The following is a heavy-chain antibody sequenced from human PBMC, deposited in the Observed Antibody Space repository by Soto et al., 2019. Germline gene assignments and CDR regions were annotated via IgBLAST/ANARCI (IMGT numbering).Heavy chain of an antibody. D-gene: IGHD3-22*01. Sequence: HPGGSLRLSCAASGFTFSSYAMHWVRQAPGKGLEWVAVISYDGSNKYYADSVKGRFTISRDNSKNTLYLQMNSLRAEDTAVYYCAKDLGLMSITMIVVVIRNAFDIWGQGTMVTVSS. CDR1: GFTFSSYA. CDR2: ISYDGSNK. CDR3: AKDLGLMSITMIVVVIRNAFDI. V-gene: IGHV3-30-3*01. J-gene: IGHJ3*02.